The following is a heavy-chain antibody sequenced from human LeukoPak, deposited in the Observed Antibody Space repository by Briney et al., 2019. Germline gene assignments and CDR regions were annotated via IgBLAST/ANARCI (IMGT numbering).Heavy chain of an antibody. D-gene: IGHD4-17*01. CDR3: PRGRDPYDDYTSLGY. CDR1: GGSIRTYP. V-gene: IGHV4-59*13. Sequence: SQTLSLTCTVSGGSIRTYPWTWVRQSPGKGLQWLGYIYYTGSTSYNPSLKSRVTISLGTSTNQFSLRLTSVTAADTAVYYCPRGRDPYDDYTSLGYWGQGILVTVSS. J-gene: IGHJ4*02. CDR2: IYYTGST.